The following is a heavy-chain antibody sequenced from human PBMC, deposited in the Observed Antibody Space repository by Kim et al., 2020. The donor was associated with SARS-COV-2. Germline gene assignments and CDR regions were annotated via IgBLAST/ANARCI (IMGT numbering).Heavy chain of an antibody. J-gene: IGHJ6*03. CDR1: GYSFTSYW. D-gene: IGHD5-18*01. Sequence: GESLKISCKGSGYSFTSYWIGWVRQMPGKGLEWMGIIYPGDSDTRYSPSFQGQVTISADKSISTAYLQWSSLKASDTAMYYCARRGYSYGWGGVYYYLDVWGQGTTVTVSS. CDR2: IYPGDSDT. V-gene: IGHV5-51*01. CDR3: ARRGYSYGWGGVYYYLDV.